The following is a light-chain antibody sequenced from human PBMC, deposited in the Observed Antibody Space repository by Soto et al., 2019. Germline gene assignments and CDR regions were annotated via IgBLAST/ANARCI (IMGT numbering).Light chain of an antibody. V-gene: IGKV4-1*01. J-gene: IGKJ1*01. CDR3: QQYYSTPQT. CDR1: QSILYSSNSKNY. Sequence: DIVMTQSPDSLAVSLGERATINCKSSQSILYSSNSKNYLAWYQQKPGQPPKLLIYWASTRESGVPDRFSGGGSGTDFTLTISSLQAEDVAVYYCQQYYSTPQTFGQGTKVEIK. CDR2: WAS.